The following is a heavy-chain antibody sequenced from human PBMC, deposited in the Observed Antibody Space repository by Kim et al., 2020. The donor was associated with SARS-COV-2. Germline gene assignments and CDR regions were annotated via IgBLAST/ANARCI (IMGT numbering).Heavy chain of an antibody. CDR3: ARDPSLYCSGGSCPIFDY. V-gene: IGHV3-11*01. D-gene: IGHD2-15*01. Sequence: GRFTISRDNAKNSLYLQMNSLRAEDTAVYYCARDPSLYCSGGSCPIFDYWGQGTLVTVSS. J-gene: IGHJ4*02.